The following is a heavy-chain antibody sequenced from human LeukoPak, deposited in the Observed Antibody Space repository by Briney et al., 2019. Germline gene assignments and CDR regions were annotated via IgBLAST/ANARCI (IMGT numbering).Heavy chain of an antibody. CDR1: GGSISSGGYY. D-gene: IGHD5-24*01. V-gene: IGHV4-31*03. Sequence: TLSLTCTVSGGSISSGGYYWSWVRQHPGKGLEWIGYIYYSGSTYYNPSLKSRVTISVDTSKNQFSLKLSSVTAADTAVYYCARFAEPTSRRDGYNDPDYWGQGTLVTVSS. CDR3: ARFAEPTSRRDGYNDPDY. J-gene: IGHJ4*02. CDR2: IYYSGST.